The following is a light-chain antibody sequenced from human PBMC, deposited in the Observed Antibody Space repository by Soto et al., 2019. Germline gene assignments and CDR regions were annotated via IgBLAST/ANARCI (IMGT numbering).Light chain of an antibody. CDR1: QSVSTN. CDR3: QQYGSSTRT. J-gene: IGKJ1*01. V-gene: IGKV3-15*01. Sequence: EIVMTQSPATLSVSPGERATLSCRASQSVSTNLAWYQQKPGQGPRILIFGASTRAIGIPARFSGSGSGTDFSLTISSLEPGDLAVYYCQQYGSSTRTFGQGTKGDIK. CDR2: GAS.